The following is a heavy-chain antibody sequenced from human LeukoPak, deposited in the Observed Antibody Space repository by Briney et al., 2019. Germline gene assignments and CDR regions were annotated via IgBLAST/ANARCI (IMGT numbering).Heavy chain of an antibody. D-gene: IGHD3-10*01. CDR1: GFTISSYW. J-gene: IGHJ6*04. Sequence: PGGSPRLSCAASGFTISSYWMSWVRQPPGKGLEGVANIKQDGSEKYYVDSVKGRFTISRDNAKNSLYLQMNSLRAEDTAVYYCARDPAFGGFGEFDVWGKATTVTVSS. V-gene: IGHV3-7*01. CDR3: ARDPAFGGFGEFDV. CDR2: IKQDGSEK.